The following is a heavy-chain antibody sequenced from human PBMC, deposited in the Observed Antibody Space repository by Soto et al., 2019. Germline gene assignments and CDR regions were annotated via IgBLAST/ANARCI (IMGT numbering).Heavy chain of an antibody. Sequence: ASVKVSCKASGGTFSSYAISWVRQAPGQGLEWMGGIIPIFGTANYAQKFQGRVTITADESTSTAYMELSSLRSEDTAVYYCARVSQQWLPSGAYYFDYWGQGTLVTVSS. CDR2: IIPIFGTA. D-gene: IGHD6-19*01. V-gene: IGHV1-69*13. J-gene: IGHJ4*02. CDR1: GGTFSSYA. CDR3: ARVSQQWLPSGAYYFDY.